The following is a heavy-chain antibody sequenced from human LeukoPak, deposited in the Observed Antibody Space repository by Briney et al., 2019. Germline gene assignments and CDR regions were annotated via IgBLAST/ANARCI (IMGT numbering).Heavy chain of an antibody. V-gene: IGHV4-59*01. CDR2: IYYSGST. CDR1: GGSISSYY. CDR3: ASHDSSGYYYFDY. J-gene: IGHJ4*02. Sequence: PSETLSLTCTVSGGSISSYYWSWIRQPLGKGLEWIGYIYYSGSTNYNPSLKSRVTISVDTSKNQFSLKLSSVTAADTAVYYCASHDSSGYYYFDYWGQGTLVTVSS. D-gene: IGHD3-22*01.